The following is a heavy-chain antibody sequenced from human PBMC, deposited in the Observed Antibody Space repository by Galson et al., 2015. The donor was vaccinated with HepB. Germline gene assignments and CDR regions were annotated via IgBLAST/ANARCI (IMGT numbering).Heavy chain of an antibody. D-gene: IGHD2-15*01. Sequence: SLRLSCAASGFTFSSYGMHWVRQAPGKGLEWVAVIWYDGSNKYYADSVKGRFTISRDNSKNTLYLQMNSLRAEDTAVYYCARDSCSGGSCFDAFDIWGQGTMVTVSS. J-gene: IGHJ3*02. V-gene: IGHV3-33*01. CDR2: IWYDGSNK. CDR1: GFTFSSYG. CDR3: ARDSCSGGSCFDAFDI.